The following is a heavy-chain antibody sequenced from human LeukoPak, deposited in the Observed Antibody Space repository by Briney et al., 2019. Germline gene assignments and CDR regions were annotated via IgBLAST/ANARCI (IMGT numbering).Heavy chain of an antibody. D-gene: IGHD6-13*01. J-gene: IGHJ5*02. V-gene: IGHV4-59*01. CDR3: ARAYSSSWYWNWFDP. CDR2: IYYSGST. Sequence: SETLSLTCTVSGGSISSYYWSWIRQPPGKGLEWIGYIYYSGSTNYNPSLKSRVTISVDTSKNQFSLKLSSVTAADTAVYYCARAYSSSWYWNWFDPWGQGTLVTVSS. CDR1: GGSISSYY.